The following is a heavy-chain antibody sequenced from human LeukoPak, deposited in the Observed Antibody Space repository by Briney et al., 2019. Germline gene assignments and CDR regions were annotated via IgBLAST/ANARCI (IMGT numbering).Heavy chain of an antibody. V-gene: IGHV1-2*02. D-gene: IGHD6-19*01. CDR3: ARSVAVAGSPLGY. Sequence: GASVKVSCKTSGYSFTAYFIHWVRQAPGQGLEWMGWINPNSGGTKYTQKFQDRVTMTRDTSISTAYMELSRLRSDDTAVYYCARSVAVAGSPLGYWGQGTLVTVSS. CDR1: GYSFTAYF. CDR2: INPNSGGT. J-gene: IGHJ4*02.